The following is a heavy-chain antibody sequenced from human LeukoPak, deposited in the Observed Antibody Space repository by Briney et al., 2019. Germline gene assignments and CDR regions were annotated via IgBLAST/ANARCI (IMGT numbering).Heavy chain of an antibody. CDR3: ARDSRAIGAAGTWAYFDY. V-gene: IGHV4-39*07. D-gene: IGHD6-13*01. CDR2: IYYSGST. Sequence: SETLSLTCTVSGGSISSSSYYWGWIRQPPGKGLEWIGSIYYSGSTYYNPSLKSRVTISVDTSKNQFSLKLSSVTAADTAVYYCARDSRAIGAAGTWAYFDYWGQGTLVTVSS. CDR1: GGSISSSSYY. J-gene: IGHJ4*02.